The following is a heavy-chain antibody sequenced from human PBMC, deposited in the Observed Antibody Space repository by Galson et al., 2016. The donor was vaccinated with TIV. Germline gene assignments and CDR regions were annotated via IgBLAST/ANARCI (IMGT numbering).Heavy chain of an antibody. CDR1: GFTFTTYW. D-gene: IGHD3-3*01. CDR3: ARPSTYYGISSYYPLDY. CDR2: INNDGSTT. Sequence: SLRLSCAASGFTFTTYWMHWVRQAPGKGLVWVSRINNDGSTTTYADSVKGRFTISRDNTKNTLFLQMNGLRAEDTAVYYCARPSTYYGISSYYPLDYWGQGTLVTVSS. J-gene: IGHJ4*02. V-gene: IGHV3-74*01.